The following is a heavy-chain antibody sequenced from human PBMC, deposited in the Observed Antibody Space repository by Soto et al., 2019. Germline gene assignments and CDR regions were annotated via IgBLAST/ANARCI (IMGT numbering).Heavy chain of an antibody. J-gene: IGHJ6*02. CDR1: GVGIGGYY. V-gene: IGHV4-59*01. CDR3: ARDRGPYGSSGYNYEGAYGMDV. D-gene: IGHD3-22*01. Sequence: QVQLQESGPGLVKPSETLSLPCTDSGVGIGGYYWTWIRQPPGKGLEWIGYIYNSGSTKYNPSLKSRATVSLDTSKKQFTLNMRSVTAADTAVYYCARDRGPYGSSGYNYEGAYGMDVWGQGTRFTVSS. CDR2: IYNSGST.